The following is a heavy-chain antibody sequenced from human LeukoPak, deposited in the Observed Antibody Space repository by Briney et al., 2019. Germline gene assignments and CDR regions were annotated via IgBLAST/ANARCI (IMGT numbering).Heavy chain of an antibody. CDR3: AKDRGPRYCSSTSCYAPYFDY. V-gene: IGHV3-30*02. D-gene: IGHD2-2*01. J-gene: IGHJ4*02. Sequence: PGGSLRLSCAASGFTFSSYGMHWVRQAPGKGLEWVAFIRYDGSNKYYADSVKGRFTISRDNSKNTLYLQMNSLRAEDTAVYYCAKDRGPRYCSSTSCYAPYFDYWGQGTLVTVSS. CDR1: GFTFSSYG. CDR2: IRYDGSNK.